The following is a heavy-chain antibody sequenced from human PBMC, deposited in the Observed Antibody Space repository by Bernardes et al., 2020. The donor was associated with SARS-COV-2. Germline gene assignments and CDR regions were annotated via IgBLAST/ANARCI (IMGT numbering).Heavy chain of an antibody. Sequence: ASVKVSCKASGYTFTDYHIHWVRQAPGQGLEWMGWVYPKSGDTSFAQNFQGRVTMTRDTSVSTAYMELSRLRFDDTAVYYCASVTWSSNDGFDIWGQGTVVTVSS. CDR1: GYTFTDYH. V-gene: IGHV1-2*02. J-gene: IGHJ3*02. D-gene: IGHD6-13*01. CDR3: ASVTWSSNDGFDI. CDR2: VYPKSGDT.